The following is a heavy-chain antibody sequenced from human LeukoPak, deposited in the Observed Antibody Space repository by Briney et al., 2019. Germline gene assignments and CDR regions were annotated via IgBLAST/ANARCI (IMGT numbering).Heavy chain of an antibody. CDR2: INPNSGGA. D-gene: IGHD3-22*01. J-gene: IGHJ4*02. Sequence: GASVKVSCKASGYTFTSYGISWVRQAPGQGLEWMGRINPNSGGANYAQRFQGRVTMTRDTSISTAHMELSGLRPDDTAIYYCASFYYDSTGSNYFDYWGQGTLLIVSS. V-gene: IGHV1-2*06. CDR1: GYTFTSYG. CDR3: ASFYYDSTGSNYFDY.